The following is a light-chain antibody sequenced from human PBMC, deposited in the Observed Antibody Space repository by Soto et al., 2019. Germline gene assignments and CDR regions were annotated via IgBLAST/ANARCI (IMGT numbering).Light chain of an antibody. CDR1: SSNIGAGYD. V-gene: IGLV1-40*01. CDR2: GNS. J-gene: IGLJ1*01. Sequence: QSVLTQPPSVSGAPGQRVTISCTGSSSNIGAGYDVHWYQQLPGTAPKHLIYGNSNRPSGVPDRFSGSKSGTSASLAITGLQDEDEADYYCQPYDSSLSGYVCGTGTKLTVL. CDR3: QPYDSSLSGYV.